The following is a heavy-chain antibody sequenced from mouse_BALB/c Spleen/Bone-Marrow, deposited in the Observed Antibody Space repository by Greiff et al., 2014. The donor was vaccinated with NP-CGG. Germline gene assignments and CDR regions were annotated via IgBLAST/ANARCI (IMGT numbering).Heavy chain of an antibody. CDR2: INPSSGYT. CDR3: ARWLLRAY. Sequence: QVQLQQSAAELARPGASVKMSCTASGYTFTSYTMHWVKQRPGQGLEWIGYINPSSGYTEYNQKFKDKTTLTADKSSSTAYMQLSSLTSEDSAVYYCARWLLRAYWGQGTLVTVSA. D-gene: IGHD2-3*01. CDR1: GYTFTSYT. J-gene: IGHJ3*01. V-gene: IGHV1-4*02.